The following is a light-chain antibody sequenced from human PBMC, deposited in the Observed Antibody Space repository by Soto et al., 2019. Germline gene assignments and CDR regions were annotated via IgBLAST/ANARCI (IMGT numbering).Light chain of an antibody. CDR1: QSVSSN. CDR3: QQYNNWPRGT. J-gene: IGKJ2*01. V-gene: IGKV3-15*01. Sequence: EIVMTQSPATLSVSPGERATLSCRASQSVSSNLAWYQQKPGQAPRLLIYGASTRATGIPDRCSGSGSGTEFTLTIISRQSEDFSVYYCQQYNNWPRGTFGQGTKLEIK. CDR2: GAS.